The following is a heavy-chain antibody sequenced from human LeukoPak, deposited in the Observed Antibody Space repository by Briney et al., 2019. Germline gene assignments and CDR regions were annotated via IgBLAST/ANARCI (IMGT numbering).Heavy chain of an antibody. J-gene: IGHJ6*03. D-gene: IGHD3-22*01. CDR1: GGSLSGYY. Sequence: SETLSLTCGVYGGSLSGYYWSWIRQPPEKGLEWIGQINHSGSTKYNPSLKSRVTISVDTSKNQFSLNLSSVTAEDTAVYYCARDHHDSSGYPHYYMDVWGKGTTVTVSS. CDR2: INHSGST. V-gene: IGHV4-34*01. CDR3: ARDHHDSSGYPHYYMDV.